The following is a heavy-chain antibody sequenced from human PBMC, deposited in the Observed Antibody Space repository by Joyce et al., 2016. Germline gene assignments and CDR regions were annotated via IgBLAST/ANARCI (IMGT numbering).Heavy chain of an antibody. CDR1: GNTFTTYA. V-gene: IGHV7-4-1*02. J-gene: IGHJ6*03. D-gene: IGHD2-2*01. Sequence: QVRLVQSGSELKKPGASVKVSCKVSGNTFTTYALNWVRQAPGQGLEWMGWVNINTGNPTYAQGFTGRFVFSLDTSVSTAYLQVNSLKAEDTAVYYCARVPRSVSQRRHYCYYYMDVWGKGTTVTVSS. CDR3: ARVPRSVSQRRHYCYYYMDV. CDR2: VNINTGNP.